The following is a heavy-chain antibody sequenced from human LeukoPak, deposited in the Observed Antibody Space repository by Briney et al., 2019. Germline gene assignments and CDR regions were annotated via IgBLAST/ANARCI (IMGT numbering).Heavy chain of an antibody. D-gene: IGHD2-2*02. J-gene: IGHJ5*02. CDR1: GGSFSGYY. CDR3: ARGGPGGYCSSTRCHRRSRWFDP. Sequence: PSETLSLTCAVYGGSFSGYYWSWIRQPPGKGLEWIGEINHSGSTNYNPSLKSRVTISVDTSKNQFSLKLSSVTAADTAVYYCARGGPGGYCSSTRCHRRSRWFDPWGQGTLVTVSS. V-gene: IGHV4-34*01. CDR2: INHSGST.